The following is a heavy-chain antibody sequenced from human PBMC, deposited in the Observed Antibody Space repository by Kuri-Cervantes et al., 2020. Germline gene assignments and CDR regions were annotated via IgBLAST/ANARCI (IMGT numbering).Heavy chain of an antibody. CDR2: IDSDGSST. J-gene: IGHJ5*02. Sequence: GESLKISCAASGFTFSSYWMHWVRQAPGKGLAWVSRIDSDGSSTRCADSVKGRFTISRDNAKNTLYLQMNSLRAEDTAVYYCARVQLGMSGWFDPWGQGTLVTVSS. V-gene: IGHV3-74*01. CDR3: ARVQLGMSGWFDP. CDR1: GFTFSSYW. D-gene: IGHD7-27*01.